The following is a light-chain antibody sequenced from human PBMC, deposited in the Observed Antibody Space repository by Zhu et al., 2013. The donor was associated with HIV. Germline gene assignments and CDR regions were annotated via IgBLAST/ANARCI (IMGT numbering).Light chain of an antibody. CDR3: SSYTSSSTLGV. CDR1: RSDVGGYNF. J-gene: IGLJ3*02. V-gene: IGLV2-14*01. Sequence: QSALTQPASVSGSRGQSTTISCTGTRSDVGGYNFVSWYQQHPGKAPKLIIYEVSNRPSGVSNRFSGSKSGNTASLTISGLQAEDEADYYCSSYTSSSTLGVFGGGTKLTVL. CDR2: EVS.